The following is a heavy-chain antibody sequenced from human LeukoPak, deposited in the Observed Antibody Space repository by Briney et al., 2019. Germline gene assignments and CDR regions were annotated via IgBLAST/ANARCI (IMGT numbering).Heavy chain of an antibody. D-gene: IGHD3-10*01. Sequence: SETLSLTCTVSGDSTMIVYWSWVRQTVGKGLEWLGRVYSSGNTNYNPSLKSRVTVSVDMSKNQFSLRLTSVTAADTAVYYCAAAERSGVGSVTYHAIEYWGQGTLVTVSS. V-gene: IGHV4-4*07. J-gene: IGHJ4*02. CDR2: VYSSGNT. CDR1: GDSTMIVY. CDR3: AAAERSGVGSVTYHAIEY.